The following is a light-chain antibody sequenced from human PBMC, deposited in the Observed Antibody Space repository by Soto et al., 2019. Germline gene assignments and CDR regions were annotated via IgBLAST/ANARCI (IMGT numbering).Light chain of an antibody. CDR1: LSVSSSY. J-gene: IGKJ1*01. Sequence: ESVFAQASGTLSCSPGERATLSCRASLSVSSSYLAWYQQKPGQAPRPLIYDASNRATGIPARFSGSGSGTDFTLTISRLEPEDFAVYYCQQHGSSGTFGQGTKVDIK. CDR2: DAS. CDR3: QQHGSSGT. V-gene: IGKV3-20*01.